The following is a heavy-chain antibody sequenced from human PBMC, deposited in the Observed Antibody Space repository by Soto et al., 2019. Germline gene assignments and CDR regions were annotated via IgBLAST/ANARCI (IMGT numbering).Heavy chain of an antibody. V-gene: IGHV1-69*01. Sequence: QVHLVQSGAEVKKPGSSVKVSCKTSGGSFNNYAVSWVQQAPGQGLEWMGGIIPNFDTPNYAQKFQDRVTIIADESTSTVYMELRSLRSNDTAVYYCAVAMVREILIFESSGMHVWGQGTTVIVSS. CDR1: GGSFNNYA. D-gene: IGHD3-10*01. J-gene: IGHJ6*02. CDR3: AVAMVREILIFESSGMHV. CDR2: IIPNFDTP.